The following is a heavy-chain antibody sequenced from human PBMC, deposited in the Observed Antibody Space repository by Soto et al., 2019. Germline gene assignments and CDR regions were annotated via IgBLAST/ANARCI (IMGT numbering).Heavy chain of an antibody. D-gene: IGHD6-25*01. CDR2: IYFTGNT. V-gene: IGHV4-39*01. CDR3: AGQTFTIAAASYGRSNWFDP. Sequence: SETLSLTCTASGGSITSSSHFWGWVRQPPGKGLEWIGTIYFTGNTYYTPSLKSRLTMSIDTSKNEFSLRLNSVTAADTAVYYCAGQTFTIAAASYGRSNWFDPWGPGNLVNVSS. CDR1: GGSITSSSHF. J-gene: IGHJ5*02.